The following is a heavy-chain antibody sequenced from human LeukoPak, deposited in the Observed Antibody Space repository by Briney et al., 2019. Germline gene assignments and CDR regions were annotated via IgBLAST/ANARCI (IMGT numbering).Heavy chain of an antibody. Sequence: VSVKVSCKASGYTFTTYHMHWVRQAPGHGLDWLGLINPSGGLTTHAQRFQGRVTITSDTSTSTIYMELKRLRSEESPVYYCARDHSPPATSVDTTYYFDYWGQGTLVTVSS. V-gene: IGHV1-46*01. D-gene: IGHD5-18*01. CDR2: INPSGGLT. CDR1: GYTFTTYH. J-gene: IGHJ4*02. CDR3: ARDHSPPATSVDTTYYFDY.